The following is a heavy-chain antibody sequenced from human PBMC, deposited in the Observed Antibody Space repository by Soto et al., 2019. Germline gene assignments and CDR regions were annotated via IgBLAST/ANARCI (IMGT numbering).Heavy chain of an antibody. V-gene: IGHV3-15*01. Sequence: GGSXRLSGWSSVFIFEKGCIIGFGQAPGKGLEWVARVKSSVDGVTTDYAAPVQGRFSITRDDSRDTLYLQMNSLRAEDTAVYYCERGFSAGKGYQTDFWGQGSLVTVSS. CDR2: VKSSVDGVTT. CDR3: ERGFSAGKGYQTDF. J-gene: IGHJ4*02. D-gene: IGHD6-13*01. CDR1: VFIFEKGC.